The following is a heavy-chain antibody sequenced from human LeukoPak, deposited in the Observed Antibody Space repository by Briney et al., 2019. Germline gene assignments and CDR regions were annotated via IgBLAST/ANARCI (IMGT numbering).Heavy chain of an antibody. CDR3: ARDFGSRGPANWFDP. J-gene: IGHJ5*02. Sequence: PGGSLRLSCAASGFTFSSYWMSWVRQAPGKGLEWVANIKQDGSEKYYVDSVKGRFTISRDNAKNSLYLQMNSLRAEDTAVYYCARDFGSRGPANWFDPWGQGTLVTVSS. CDR2: IKQDGSEK. D-gene: IGHD2-2*01. CDR1: GFTFSSYW. V-gene: IGHV3-7*03.